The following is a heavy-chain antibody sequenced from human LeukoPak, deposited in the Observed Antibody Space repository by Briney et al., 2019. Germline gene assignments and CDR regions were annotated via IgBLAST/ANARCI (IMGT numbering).Heavy chain of an antibody. V-gene: IGHV3-74*01. Sequence: GGSLRLSCAASGFTFTTYWMHWVRQSPGKGLVWVSHISTDGSSTDYADSVKGRFIISRDNAKNTVYLQMNSLRAEDTAVYYCARDLYSGSVDYWGQGTLVTVSS. CDR2: ISTDGSST. CDR1: GFTFTTYW. J-gene: IGHJ4*02. D-gene: IGHD6-6*01. CDR3: ARDLYSGSVDY.